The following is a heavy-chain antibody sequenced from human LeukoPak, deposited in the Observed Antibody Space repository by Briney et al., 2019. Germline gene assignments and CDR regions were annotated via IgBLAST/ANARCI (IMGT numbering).Heavy chain of an antibody. Sequence: PGRSLRLSCAASGFTFSSYSIHWVRQAPGKGLDGVSTISGSGDSAYYADSVKGRFTISRDNSKNTLYLQMNSLRAEDTAVYYCAREESIGSYQFLHDFWGQGTLVTVSS. CDR3: AREESIGSYQFLHDF. CDR1: GFTFSSYS. J-gene: IGHJ4*02. D-gene: IGHD1-26*01. V-gene: IGHV3-23*01. CDR2: ISGSGDSA.